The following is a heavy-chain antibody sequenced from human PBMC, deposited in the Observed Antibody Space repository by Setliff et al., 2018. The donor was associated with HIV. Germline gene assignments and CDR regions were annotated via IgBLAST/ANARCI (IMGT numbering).Heavy chain of an antibody. D-gene: IGHD2-2*01. Sequence: ASVKVSCKASGYTFTDYYMHWVKQAPGKGPEWMGRVDPEDGETIYAEKFQGRVTITADTFTDTAYMELSSLRSDDTAVYYCARGAFVVIPTARHDFDYWGQGALVTVS. V-gene: IGHV1-69-2*01. J-gene: IGHJ4*02. CDR1: GYTFTDYY. CDR3: ARGAFVVIPTARHDFDY. CDR2: VDPEDGET.